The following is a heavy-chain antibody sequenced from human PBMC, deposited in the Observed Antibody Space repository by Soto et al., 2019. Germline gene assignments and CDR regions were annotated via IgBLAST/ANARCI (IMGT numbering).Heavy chain of an antibody. CDR1: GGSISSGGYY. V-gene: IGHV4-30-4*08. Sequence: SETLSLTCTASGGSISSGGYYWSWIRQHPGKGLEWIGYIYYSGSTYYNPSLKSRVTISVDTSKNQFSLKLSSVTAADTAVYYCARVVYDFWSGYYRGVLTGRYNWFDPWGQGTLVTVS. J-gene: IGHJ5*02. D-gene: IGHD3-3*01. CDR3: ARVVYDFWSGYYRGVLTGRYNWFDP. CDR2: IYYSGST.